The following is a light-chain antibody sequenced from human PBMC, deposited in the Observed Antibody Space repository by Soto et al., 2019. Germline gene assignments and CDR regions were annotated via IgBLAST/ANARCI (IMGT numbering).Light chain of an antibody. V-gene: IGKV3-20*01. CDR1: QNVNNNY. J-gene: IGKJ4*01. Sequence: EIVLTQSPGTLSLSPGETATLSCRASQNVNNNYMAWYQQKPGLAPRLLIYLTSSRATGVPDRFSGSGSGTDFTLTITGLQPDDFAVYSCQQFGATPLTFGGGTRVEIK. CDR3: QQFGATPLT. CDR2: LTS.